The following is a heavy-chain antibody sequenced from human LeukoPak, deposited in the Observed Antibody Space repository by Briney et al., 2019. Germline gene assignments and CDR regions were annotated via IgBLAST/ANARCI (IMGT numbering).Heavy chain of an antibody. CDR1: GITFSSYG. Sequence: GGSLRLSCAASGITFSSYGMSWVRQAPGKGLEWVSSISSTGGTTYYADSVKGRFTISRDNSKNTLYLQMNSLRAEDTAIYYCAKNGDRGAYCTGGTCYPYFYYYMDAWGKGTTVTI. CDR2: ISSTGGTT. CDR3: AKNGDRGAYCTGGTCYPYFYYYMDA. J-gene: IGHJ6*03. V-gene: IGHV3-23*01. D-gene: IGHD2-15*01.